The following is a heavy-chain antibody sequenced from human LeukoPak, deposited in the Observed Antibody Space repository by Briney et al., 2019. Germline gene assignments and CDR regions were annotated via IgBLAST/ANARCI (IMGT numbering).Heavy chain of an antibody. J-gene: IGHJ5*02. V-gene: IGHV4-34*01. CDR3: ARDLTTIVGAST. CDR1: GGSFNGYY. CDR2: INHSGST. D-gene: IGHD1-26*01. Sequence: PSETLSLTCAVYGGSFNGYYWSWIRQPPGKGLEWIGEINHSGSTNYNPSLKSRVTISVDTSKNQFSLKLSSVTAADTAVYYCARDLTTIVGASTWGQGTLVTVSS.